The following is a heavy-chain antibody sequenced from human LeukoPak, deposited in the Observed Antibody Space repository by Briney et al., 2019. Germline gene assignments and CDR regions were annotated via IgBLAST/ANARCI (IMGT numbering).Heavy chain of an antibody. CDR3: ARAISGGSPITASDY. CDR1: GYTFTGYY. V-gene: IGHV1-2*02. CDR2: INPNSDFT. D-gene: IGHD2-15*01. Sequence: ASVKVSCKASGYTFTGYYMHWVRQAPGQGIEWMGWINPNSDFTNFAQNFQGRVTMTSDTSISTAYMELSRLRSDDTAVYYCARAISGGSPITASDYWGQGTLVTVSS. J-gene: IGHJ4*02.